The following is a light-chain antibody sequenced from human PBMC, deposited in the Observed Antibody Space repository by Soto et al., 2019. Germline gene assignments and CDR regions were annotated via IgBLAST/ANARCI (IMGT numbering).Light chain of an antibody. CDR2: DTS. V-gene: IGKV1-33*01. CDR1: QDISNY. J-gene: IGKJ3*01. CDR3: QQYYNLTFT. Sequence: DIQMTPSPSSLSASVGDRVTITCQASQDISNYLNWYQQKPGKAPKLLIYDTSNLETGVPSRFSGSGSGTDFTFTISGLQPEDIAKDYCQQYYNLTFTSGPGTKVDIK.